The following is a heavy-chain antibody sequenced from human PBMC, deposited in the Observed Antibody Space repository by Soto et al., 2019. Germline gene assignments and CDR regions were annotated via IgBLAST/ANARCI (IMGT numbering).Heavy chain of an antibody. CDR1: GFIFSSFG. CDR2: ISYDGSNK. D-gene: IGHD3-22*01. J-gene: IGHJ4*02. CDR3: AKASRPDSSGYYSDY. V-gene: IGHV3-30*18. Sequence: GGSLRLSCAASGFIFSSFGMDWVRQAPGKGLEWLAVISYDGSNKYYADSVKGRFTISRDNSKNTLYLQMNSLRAEDTAVYYCAKASRPDSSGYYSDYWGQGTLVTVSS.